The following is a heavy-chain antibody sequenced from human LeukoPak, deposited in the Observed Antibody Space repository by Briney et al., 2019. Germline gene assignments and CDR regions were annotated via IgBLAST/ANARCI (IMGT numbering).Heavy chain of an antibody. CDR2: IYYSGST. CDR1: GGSISSGGYY. Sequence: SETLSLTCTVSGGSISSGGYYWSWIRQHPGKGLEWIGYIYYSGSTYYNPSLKSRVTISVDTSKNQFSLKLSSVTAADTAVYYCARVLRFLEWSWDYYYGMDVWGQGTTVTVSS. J-gene: IGHJ6*02. CDR3: ARVLRFLEWSWDYYYGMDV. V-gene: IGHV4-31*03. D-gene: IGHD3-3*01.